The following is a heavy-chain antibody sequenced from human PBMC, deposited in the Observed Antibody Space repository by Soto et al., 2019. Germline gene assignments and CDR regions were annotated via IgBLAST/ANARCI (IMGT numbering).Heavy chain of an antibody. V-gene: IGHV3-33*01. J-gene: IGHJ4*02. Sequence: EQLVESGGGLVQPGRSLRLSCAASGFTFSDYAMHWVRQAPGKGLEWVAVIWHDGTNKYYADSVKGRFTISRDNSKNTLYLQMNSLRAEDTAVYYCARPALLVTTFDYWGQGTLVTVSS. CDR1: GFTFSDYA. D-gene: IGHD4-17*01. CDR2: IWHDGTNK. CDR3: ARPALLVTTFDY.